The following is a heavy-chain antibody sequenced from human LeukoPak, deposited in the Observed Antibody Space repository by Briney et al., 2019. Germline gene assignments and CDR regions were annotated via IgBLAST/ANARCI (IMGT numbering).Heavy chain of an antibody. CDR1: GFTFSSYG. CDR2: ISYDGSNK. D-gene: IGHD3-22*01. V-gene: IGHV3-30*18. CDR3: AKTYYYDSSDPLFDY. J-gene: IGHJ4*02. Sequence: GGSLRLSCAASGFTFSSYGMHWVRQAPGKGLEWVAVISYDGSNKYYADSVKGRFTISRDNSKNTLYLQMNSLRAEDTAVYYCAKTYYYDSSDPLFDYWGQGTLVTASS.